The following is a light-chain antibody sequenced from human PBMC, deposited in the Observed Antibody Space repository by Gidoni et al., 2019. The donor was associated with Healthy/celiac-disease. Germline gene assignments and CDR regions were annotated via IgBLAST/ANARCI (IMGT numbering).Light chain of an antibody. Sequence: DIQMTQSPSSLSASVGDRVTITCRASQRISSYLNWWQQKPGKAPKLLIYAASSLQSGVPSRFSGSGSGTDFTLTISSLQPEDFATYYCQQSYSTPLTFGGGTKVEIK. CDR3: QQSYSTPLT. J-gene: IGKJ4*01. CDR1: QRISSY. CDR2: AAS. V-gene: IGKV1-39*01.